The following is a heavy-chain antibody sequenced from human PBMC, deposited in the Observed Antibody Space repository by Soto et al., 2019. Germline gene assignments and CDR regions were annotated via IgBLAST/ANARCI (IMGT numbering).Heavy chain of an antibody. J-gene: IGHJ4*02. Sequence: GESLKISCAASAFTFSIYSMTWVRQAPGKGLEWVSYISSNSDTIYYADSVKGRFTISRDNAKNSLYLQMDSLRAEDTAVYYCARDGSSSWYIFFDYWGQGTLVTVSS. CDR1: AFTFSIYS. D-gene: IGHD6-13*01. CDR2: ISSNSDTI. CDR3: ARDGSSSWYIFFDY. V-gene: IGHV3-48*01.